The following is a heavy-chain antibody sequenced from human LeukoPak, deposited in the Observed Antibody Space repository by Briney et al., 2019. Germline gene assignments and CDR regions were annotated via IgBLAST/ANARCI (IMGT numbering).Heavy chain of an antibody. CDR2: ISYSGST. Sequence: PSETLSLTCTVSGGSITSYHWSWIRQPPGKGLEWIGYISYSGSTNYNPSLKSRVIISVDTSKNQFSLKLSSVTAADTAVYYCASGGYCGSTSCYPNWFDPWGQGTLVTVSS. V-gene: IGHV4-59*01. D-gene: IGHD2-2*01. J-gene: IGHJ5*02. CDR1: GGSITSYH. CDR3: ASGGYCGSTSCYPNWFDP.